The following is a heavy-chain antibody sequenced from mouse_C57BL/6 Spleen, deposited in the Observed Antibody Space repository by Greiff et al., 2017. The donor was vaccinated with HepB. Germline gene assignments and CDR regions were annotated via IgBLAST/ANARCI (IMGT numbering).Heavy chain of an antibody. CDR1: GYSFTGYY. D-gene: IGHD3-2*02. CDR2: INPSTGGT. Sequence: EVQRVESGPELVKPGASVKISCKASGYSFTGYYMNWVKQSPEKSLEWIGEINPSTGGTTYNQKFKAKATLTVDKSSSTAYMQLKSLTSEDSAVYYCAREAAQARDYWGQGTTLTVSS. CDR3: AREAAQARDY. J-gene: IGHJ2*01. V-gene: IGHV1-42*01.